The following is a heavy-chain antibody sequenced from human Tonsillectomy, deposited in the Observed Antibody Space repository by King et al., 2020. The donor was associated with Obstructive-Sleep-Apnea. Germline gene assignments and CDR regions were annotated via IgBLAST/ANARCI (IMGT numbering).Heavy chain of an antibody. V-gene: IGHV4-31*01. D-gene: IGHD2-15*01. J-gene: IGHJ1*01. CDR2: IYYSGST. CDR3: ARAEGCSGGSCYPEYFQH. Sequence: VQLQESGPGLVKPSQTLSLTCTVSGGSISSGGYYWSWIRQHPGKGLEWIGYIYYSGSTSYNPSLKSLVTISVDTSKNQFSLKLGSVTAADTAVYYCARAEGCSGGSCYPEYFQHWGQGTLVTVSS. CDR1: GGSISSGGYY.